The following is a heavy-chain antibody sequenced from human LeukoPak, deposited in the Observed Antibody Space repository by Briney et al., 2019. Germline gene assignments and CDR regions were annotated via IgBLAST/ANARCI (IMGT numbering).Heavy chain of an antibody. CDR1: GGSISSYY. CDR3: ARVSGDILTGYYNRYYYGMDV. Sequence: SETLSLTCTVSGGSISSYYWSWIRQPPGKGLEWIGYIYYSGSTNYNPSLKSRVTISVDTSKNQFSLKLSSVTAADTAVYYCARVSGDILTGYYNRYYYGMDVWGQGTTVTVSS. D-gene: IGHD3-9*01. CDR2: IYYSGST. J-gene: IGHJ6*02. V-gene: IGHV4-59*01.